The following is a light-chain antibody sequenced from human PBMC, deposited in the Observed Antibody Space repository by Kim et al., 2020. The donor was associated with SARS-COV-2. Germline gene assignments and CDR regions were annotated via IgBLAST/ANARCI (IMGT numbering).Light chain of an antibody. Sequence: QSALTQPASASGAPGQSITITCTGTSSDVGNYDFVSWYQQHPGKAPKLMIYENIKRPSGVSNRFSGSKSGNTASLTISGLQAEDAADYYCCSYAGSSTWVFGGGTKVTVL. CDR1: SSDVGNYDF. J-gene: IGLJ3*02. CDR3: CSYAGSSTWV. V-gene: IGLV2-23*01. CDR2: ENI.